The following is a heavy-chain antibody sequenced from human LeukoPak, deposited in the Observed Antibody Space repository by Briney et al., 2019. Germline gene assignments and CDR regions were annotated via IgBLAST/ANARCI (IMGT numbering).Heavy chain of an antibody. CDR1: GGSFSGYY. CDR3: ARGGDVGRYYYMDV. V-gene: IGHV4-34*01. D-gene: IGHD1-26*01. Sequence: SETLSLTCAVYGGSFSGYYWSWIRQPPGKGLEWIGEINHSGSTNYNPSLKSRVTISVDTSKNQFSLKLSSVTAADTAVYYCARGGDVGRYYYMDVWGKGTTVTVSS. CDR2: INHSGST. J-gene: IGHJ6*03.